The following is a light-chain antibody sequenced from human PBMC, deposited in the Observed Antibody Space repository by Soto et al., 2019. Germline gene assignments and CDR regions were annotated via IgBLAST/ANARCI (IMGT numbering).Light chain of an antibody. Sequence: AIRMTQSPSSFSASTGDRVTITCRASQGISSYLAWYQQKPGKAPKLLIYAASTLQSGVPSRFSGSGSGTDFTLTISSLQPEDFATYYCQQSYSTPQTFGQGTRLEIK. J-gene: IGKJ5*01. CDR2: AAS. CDR3: QQSYSTPQT. V-gene: IGKV1-8*01. CDR1: QGISSY.